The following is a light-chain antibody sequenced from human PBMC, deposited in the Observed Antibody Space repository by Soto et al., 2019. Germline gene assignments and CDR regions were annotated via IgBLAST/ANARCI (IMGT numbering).Light chain of an antibody. J-gene: IGLJ1*01. Sequence: QSAMTQTASVSGSPGQSITISCTGISSDVGGNSYVSWYQQHPGKAPKLMIYDVTNRPSGVSNRFSGSKSGNTASLTISGLQAEDEADYYCRSYTSSSPFYVFGSGTKLTVL. CDR1: SSDVGGNSY. CDR2: DVT. V-gene: IGLV2-14*01. CDR3: RSYTSSSPFYV.